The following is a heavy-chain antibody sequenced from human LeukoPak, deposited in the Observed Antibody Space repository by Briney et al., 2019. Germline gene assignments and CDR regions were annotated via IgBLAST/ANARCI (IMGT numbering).Heavy chain of an antibody. Sequence: PSETLSLTCTVSGGSISTFYWSWVRQSPGKGLEWIGCIYYSGGTFYNPSLKSRVSISVDTSKNQFSLKLSSVTAADTAVYYCARTGAYFLYFDYWGQGTPVTVSS. V-gene: IGHV4-59*01. J-gene: IGHJ4*02. CDR2: IYYSGGT. D-gene: IGHD4-17*01. CDR1: GGSISTFY. CDR3: ARTGAYFLYFDY.